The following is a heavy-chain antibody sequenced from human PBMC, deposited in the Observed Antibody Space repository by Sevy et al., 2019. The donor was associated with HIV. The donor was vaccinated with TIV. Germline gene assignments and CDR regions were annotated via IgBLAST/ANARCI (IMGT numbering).Heavy chain of an antibody. CDR3: ARPPVSGGWFYYYYGMDV. V-gene: IGHV3-7*01. J-gene: IGHJ6*02. D-gene: IGHD6-19*01. CDR2: IKQDGSEK. CDR1: GFTFSSYW. Sequence: GVSLRLSCAASGFTFSSYWMSWVRQAPGKGLEWVANIKQDGSEKYYVDSVKGRFTISRDNAKNSLYLQMNSLRAEDTAVYYCARPPVSGGWFYYYYGMDVWGQGTTVTVSS.